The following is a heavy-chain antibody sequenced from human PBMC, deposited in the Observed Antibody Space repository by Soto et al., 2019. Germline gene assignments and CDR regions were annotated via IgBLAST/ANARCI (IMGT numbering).Heavy chain of an antibody. V-gene: IGHV4-30-4*01. J-gene: IGHJ5*02. CDR2: IYYSVST. D-gene: IGHD6-25*01. CDR1: GGSISSGDYY. CDR3: DTALFQAFNWFDT. Sequence: SETLSLTCTVSGGSISSGDYYWSWIRQPPVKGLEWIGYIYYSVSTYYNPSLKSRVTISVDTSKNQFSLKLSSVTAADTAVYYPDTALFQAFNWFDTWGQGTLVTVSS.